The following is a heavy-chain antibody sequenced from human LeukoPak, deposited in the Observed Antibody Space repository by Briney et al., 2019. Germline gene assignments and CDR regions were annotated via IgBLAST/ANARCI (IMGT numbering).Heavy chain of an antibody. V-gene: IGHV4-59*01. CDR1: GDSINGYY. D-gene: IGHD1-1*01. CDR3: VRGLKLWNALLFDY. J-gene: IGHJ4*02. CDR2: IYSSGST. Sequence: SETLSLTCTVSGDSINGYYCSWIRQPPGKGLEWIGYIYSSGSTNYGPSLKRRVTMSVGTPKNQFSLKLSSVTAADTAVYYCVRGLKLWNALLFDYWGQGNLVTVSS.